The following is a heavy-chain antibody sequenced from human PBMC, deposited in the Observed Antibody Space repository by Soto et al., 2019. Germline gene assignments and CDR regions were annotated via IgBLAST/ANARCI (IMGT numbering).Heavy chain of an antibody. Sequence: QVQLVESGGGVVQPGRSLRLSCAASGFTFSSYAMHWVRQAPGKGLEWVALISYDGSNKYYADSVKGRFTISRDNSKNTLYLQMNSLRPEDTAVYHCARDQGGTTLYYLGMDVWGQGTTVTVSS. CDR1: GFTFSSYA. CDR2: ISYDGSNK. V-gene: IGHV3-30-3*01. J-gene: IGHJ6*02. D-gene: IGHD1-7*01. CDR3: ARDQGGTTLYYLGMDV.